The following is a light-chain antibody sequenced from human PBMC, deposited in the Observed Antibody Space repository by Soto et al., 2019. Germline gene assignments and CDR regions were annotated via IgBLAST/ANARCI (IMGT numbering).Light chain of an antibody. J-gene: IGLJ2*01. CDR1: SGHSSYA. CDR3: QTWVTGSRI. Sequence: QSVLTQSPSASASLGASVRLTCTLSSGHSSYAIAWHQQQPGKGPRYLIKLNSDGSHIKGDGIPDRFSGSSSGGERYLTISGLQSEDEADYYCQTWVTGSRIFGGGTQLTVL. V-gene: IGLV4-69*01. CDR2: LNSDGSH.